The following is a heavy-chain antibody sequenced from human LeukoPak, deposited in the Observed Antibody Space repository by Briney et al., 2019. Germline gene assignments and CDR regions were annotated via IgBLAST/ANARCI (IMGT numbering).Heavy chain of an antibody. D-gene: IGHD3-22*01. CDR3: AGTYYYDSSGYYSYGMDV. J-gene: IGHJ6*02. V-gene: IGHV1-69*13. CDR2: IIPIFGTA. Sequence: SVKVSCKASGGTFSSYAISWVRQAPGQGLEWMGGIIPIFGTANYAQKFQGRVTITADESTSTAYVELSSLRSKDTAVYYCAGTYYYDSSGYYSYGMDVWGQGTTVTVSS. CDR1: GGTFSSYA.